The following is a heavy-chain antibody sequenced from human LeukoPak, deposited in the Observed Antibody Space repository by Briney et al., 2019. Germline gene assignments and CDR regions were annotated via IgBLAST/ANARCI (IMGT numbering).Heavy chain of an antibody. CDR3: AKDSRGGTYYGRDLGF. Sequence: GGSLRLSCEASGFRFSSYGLHWGRQAPGKGLEWVAVISYDGSNKYYADSVKGRFTISRDNSRDTLYLQMNSLRVEDTAVYHCAKDSRGGTYYGRDLGFWGQGTLVTVSS. D-gene: IGHD1-26*01. CDR1: GFRFSSYG. CDR2: ISYDGSNK. J-gene: IGHJ4*02. V-gene: IGHV3-30*18.